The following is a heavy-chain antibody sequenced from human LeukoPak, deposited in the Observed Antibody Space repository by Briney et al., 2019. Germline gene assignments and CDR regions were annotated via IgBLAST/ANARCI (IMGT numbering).Heavy chain of an antibody. V-gene: IGHV4-59*12. D-gene: IGHD3-10*01. J-gene: IGHJ4*02. CDR3: ARGRRILLWFGEYPPRGYSFDY. CDR2: IYYSGST. CDR1: GGSISSYY. Sequence: SETLSLTCTVSGGSISSYYWSWIRQPPGKGLEWIGYIYYSGSTNYNPSLKSRVTISVDTSKNQFSLKLSSVTAADTAVYYCARGRRILLWFGEYPPRGYSFDYWGQGTLVTVSS.